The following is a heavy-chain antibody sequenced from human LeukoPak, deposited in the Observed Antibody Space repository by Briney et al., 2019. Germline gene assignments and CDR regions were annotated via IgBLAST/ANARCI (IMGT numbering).Heavy chain of an antibody. CDR1: GFAFSSYA. CDR2: ISGSGGST. J-gene: IGHJ4*02. D-gene: IGHD2-21*01. V-gene: IGHV3-23*01. CDR3: AREYSGIDY. Sequence: TGGSLRLSCAASGFAFSSYAMSWVRQAPGKGLEWVSGISGSGGSTDYADSVKGRFTISRDNAKNSLYLQMDSLRDDDTAVYYCAREYSGIDYWGQGTLVTVSS.